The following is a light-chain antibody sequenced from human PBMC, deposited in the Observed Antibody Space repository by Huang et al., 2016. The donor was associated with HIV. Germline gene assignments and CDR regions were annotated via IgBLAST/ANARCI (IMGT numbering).Light chain of an antibody. J-gene: IGKJ1*01. Sequence: EIVMMQSPATLSVSPGERATLSCRASQTISSDLAWYQQKTGQAPRLLIYGASTRATGIPARFSGSGSGTDFTLTINNVQSEDFALYYCQQYNNWRTFGQGTKV. CDR3: QQYNNWRT. CDR1: QTISSD. V-gene: IGKV3-15*01. CDR2: GAS.